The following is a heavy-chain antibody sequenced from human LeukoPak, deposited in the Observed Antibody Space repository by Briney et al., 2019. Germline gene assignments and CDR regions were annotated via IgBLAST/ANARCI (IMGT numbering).Heavy chain of an antibody. V-gene: IGHV3-30*03. Sequence: GGSLRLSCAASGFTFSVYGMHWVRQGPGKGLEWVALISHDGGNKNYTDSVKGRFTISRDNSKNTVYLQMNSLRVEDTAVYYCARDRGCTAGSCYSDYWGQGAQVTVSS. J-gene: IGHJ4*02. CDR3: ARDRGCTAGSCYSDY. D-gene: IGHD2-8*02. CDR2: ISHDGGNK. CDR1: GFTFSVYG.